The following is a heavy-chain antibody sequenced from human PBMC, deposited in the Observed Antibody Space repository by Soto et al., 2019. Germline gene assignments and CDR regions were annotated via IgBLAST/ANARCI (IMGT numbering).Heavy chain of an antibody. CDR2: ISSSSSYI. CDR3: AREIQGYCSGGSCYETTYMDV. CDR1: GFTFSSYS. V-gene: IGHV3-21*01. Sequence: PGGSLRLSCAASGFTFSSYSMNWVRQAPGKGLEWVSSISSSSSYIYYADSVKGRFTISRDNAKNSLYLQMNSLRAEDTAVYYCAREIQGYCSGGSCYETTYMDVWGKGTTVTVSS. D-gene: IGHD2-15*01. J-gene: IGHJ6*03.